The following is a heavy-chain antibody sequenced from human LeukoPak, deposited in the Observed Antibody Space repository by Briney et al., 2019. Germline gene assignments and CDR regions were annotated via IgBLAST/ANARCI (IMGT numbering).Heavy chain of an antibody. V-gene: IGHV3-48*01. CDR1: GFPFSSYS. Sequence: HPGGSLRLSCAASGFPFSSYSMNWVRQAPGKGLEWVSYISASGSNIYYLDSVKGRFTVSRDNAMNSLLLQMDRPRAEDTAVYYCVRVKGTYFDFWGQGTLVTVSS. CDR2: ISASGSNI. D-gene: IGHD1-1*01. J-gene: IGHJ4*02. CDR3: VRVKGTYFDF.